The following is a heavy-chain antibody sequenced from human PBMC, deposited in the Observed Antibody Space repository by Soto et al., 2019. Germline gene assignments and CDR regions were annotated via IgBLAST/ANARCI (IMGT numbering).Heavy chain of an antibody. CDR1: GYTFTSYY. D-gene: IGHD1-26*01. CDR3: ARDLRVYSGSANYYFDY. V-gene: IGHV1-46*01. Sequence: ASVKVSCKASGYTFTSYYMHWVRQAPGQGLEWMGIINPSGGSTSYAQKFQGRVTMTRDTSTSTVYMELSSLRSEDTAVYYCARDLRVYSGSANYYFDYWGQGTLVTVSS. CDR2: INPSGGST. J-gene: IGHJ4*02.